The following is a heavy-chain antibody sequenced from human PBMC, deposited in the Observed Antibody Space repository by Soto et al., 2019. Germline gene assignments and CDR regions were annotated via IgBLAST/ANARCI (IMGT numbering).Heavy chain of an antibody. CDR2: IHAGNGKT. V-gene: IGHV1-3*01. CDR1: GYTFTSHA. CDR3: ARGGRVEAPSFDY. Sequence: ASVKVSCKASGYTFTSHAIHWARQAPGERLECMGWIHAGNGKTKYSQSFQGRVTFTSDTSASTAYMELSSLKSEDTAVYYCARGGRVEAPSFDYWGQGTLVTVSS. D-gene: IGHD1-1*01. J-gene: IGHJ4*02.